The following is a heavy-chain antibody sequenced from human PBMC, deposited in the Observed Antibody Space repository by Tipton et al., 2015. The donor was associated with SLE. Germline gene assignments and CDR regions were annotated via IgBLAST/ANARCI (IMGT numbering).Heavy chain of an antibody. CDR1: GGSFSGYY. CDR2: INHSGST. J-gene: IGHJ6*03. CDR3: ARDLAIFGVVPFNYMDI. Sequence: TLSLTCALYGGSFSGYYWNWIRQPPGKGLEWIGEINHSGSTNYNPSLKSRVTMSVDTSKNQFSLKLSSVTAADTAVYYCARDLAIFGVVPFNYMDIWGKGTTVTVSS. V-gene: IGHV4-34*01. D-gene: IGHD3-3*01.